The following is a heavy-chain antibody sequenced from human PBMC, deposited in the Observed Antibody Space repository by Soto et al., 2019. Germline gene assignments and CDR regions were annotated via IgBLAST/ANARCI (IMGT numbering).Heavy chain of an antibody. D-gene: IGHD1-7*01. CDR1: GGSVSSGSYY. V-gene: IGHV4-61*01. J-gene: IGHJ6*02. CDR2: IYYSGST. Sequence: LSLTCTVSGGSVSSGSYYWSWIRQPPGKGLEWIGYIYYSGSTNYNPSLKSRVTISVDTSKNQFSLKLSSVTAADTAVYYCARDGLELVSNYYGMDVWGQGTTVTVSS. CDR3: ARDGLELVSNYYGMDV.